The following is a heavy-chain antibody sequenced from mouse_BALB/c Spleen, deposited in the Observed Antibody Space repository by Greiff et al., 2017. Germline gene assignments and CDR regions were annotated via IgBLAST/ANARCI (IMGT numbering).Heavy chain of an antibody. CDR2: INPYNGAT. V-gene: IGHV1-31*01. Sequence: VQLQQSGPELVKPGASVKISCKASGYSFTGYYMHWVKQSHVKSLEWIGRINPYNGATSYNQNFKDKASLTVDKSSSTAYMELHSLTSEDSAVYYCARDYSPSYWYFDVWGAGTTVTVSS. D-gene: IGHD2-12*01. J-gene: IGHJ1*01. CDR3: ARDYSPSYWYFDV. CDR1: GYSFTGYY.